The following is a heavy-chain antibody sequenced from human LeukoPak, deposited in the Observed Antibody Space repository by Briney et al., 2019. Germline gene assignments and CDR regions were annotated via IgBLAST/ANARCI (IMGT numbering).Heavy chain of an antibody. CDR2: IIPIFGTP. J-gene: IGHJ4*02. CDR1: GGTFSSNA. V-gene: IGHV1-69*01. CDR3: ANRGGGGIGMGILGSYDF. D-gene: IGHD6-13*01. Sequence: SVKVSCKAAGGTFSSNAISWVRQAPGQGLEWMGGIIPIFGTPNYAHNFQDRVTITADESTSTAYMELSALRSEDTAVYYCANRGGGGIGMGILGSYDFWGQGTLVTVSS.